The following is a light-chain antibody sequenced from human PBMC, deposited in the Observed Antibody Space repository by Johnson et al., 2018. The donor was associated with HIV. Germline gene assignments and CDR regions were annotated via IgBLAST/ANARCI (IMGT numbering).Light chain of an antibody. J-gene: IGLJ1*01. V-gene: IGLV1-51*01. CDR2: DNN. Sequence: QSVLTKPPSVSAAPGQKVTISCSGSSSNIGNNYVSWYQQLPGTAPKLLIYDNNKRPSVIPDRFSGSKSGTSATLCITGLQTGDEADYYCGTWDSSLSAGGVFGTGTKVTVL. CDR1: SSNIGNNY. CDR3: GTWDSSLSAGGV.